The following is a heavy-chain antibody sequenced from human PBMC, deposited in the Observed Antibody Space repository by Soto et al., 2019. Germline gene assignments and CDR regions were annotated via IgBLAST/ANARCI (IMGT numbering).Heavy chain of an antibody. CDR2: ISYEGINK. V-gene: IGHV3-30*03. CDR1: GFTFNTYG. D-gene: IGHD1-26*01. J-gene: IGHJ2*01. CDR3: ARSPQPTRGLGGYVDR. Sequence: QVQLVESGGGVVQPGRSLGLSCAAPGFTFNTYGMHWVRQAPGKGLEGVAAISYEGINKYYADSVKGRFTISRDNSKNSLYVQLNSLRPEDTAVYYCARSPQPTRGLGGYVDRWGRGILVTVSS.